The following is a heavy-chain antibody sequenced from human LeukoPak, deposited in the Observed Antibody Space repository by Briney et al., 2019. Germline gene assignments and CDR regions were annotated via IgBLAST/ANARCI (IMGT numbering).Heavy chain of an antibody. V-gene: IGHV5-51*01. D-gene: IGHD2-2*01. Sequence: GESLKISCKGSGYSFTSYWIGWARQMPGKGLEWMGMIYPGDSDTRYSPSFQGQVTISADKSISTAYLQWSSLKASDTAMYYCARAYCSSTSCYWAHFDYWGQGTLVTVSS. CDR2: IYPGDSDT. CDR1: GYSFTSYW. J-gene: IGHJ4*02. CDR3: ARAYCSSTSCYWAHFDY.